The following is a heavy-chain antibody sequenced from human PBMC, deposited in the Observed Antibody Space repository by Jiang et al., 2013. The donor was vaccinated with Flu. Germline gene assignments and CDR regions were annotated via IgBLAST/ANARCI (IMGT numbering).Heavy chain of an antibody. CDR3: ARGSGYSSDDAFDI. CDR2: INHSGST. D-gene: IGHD2-15*01. CDR1: GGSFSGYY. J-gene: IGHJ3*02. V-gene: IGHV4-34*01. Sequence: LLKPSETQSLTCEVYGGSFSGYYWSWIRQSPGKGLEWIGEINHSGSTQYNPSLRSRVTISEDTSKNQLSLNVSSVTAADTAVYYCARGSGYSSDDAFDIWGQGTMVTVSS.